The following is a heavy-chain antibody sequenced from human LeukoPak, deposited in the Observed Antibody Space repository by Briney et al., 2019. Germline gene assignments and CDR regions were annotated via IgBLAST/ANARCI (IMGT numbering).Heavy chain of an antibody. J-gene: IGHJ4*02. CDR3: ARDKGPSYLSSFDY. CDR2: ISYDGSNE. V-gene: IGHV3-30-3*01. Sequence: PWGSLRLSCAAPGFTFSSYVMHWVRQAPGKGLGWVAIISYDGSNEYSADSVMVRFTISRDNSKNTLYLQMNRLRAAGTAVYYCARDKGPSYLSSFDYWGQGTLVTVSS. D-gene: IGHD2-2*01. CDR1: GFTFSSYV.